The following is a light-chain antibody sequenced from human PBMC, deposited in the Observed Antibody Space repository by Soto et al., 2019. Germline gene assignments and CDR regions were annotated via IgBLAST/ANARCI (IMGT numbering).Light chain of an antibody. V-gene: IGKV1-16*02. CDR3: QPDSVYRRT. CDR2: DAA. Sequence: DIQMTQSPSSLSASVGDTVTITCRASQAVSNYLAWFQQTPGKAPRSLSYDAASWQSGVPSKFSGIGSGTDFTITITILQPVDIADWYCQPDSVYRRTVGGGKKVEI. J-gene: IGKJ4*01. CDR1: QAVSNY.